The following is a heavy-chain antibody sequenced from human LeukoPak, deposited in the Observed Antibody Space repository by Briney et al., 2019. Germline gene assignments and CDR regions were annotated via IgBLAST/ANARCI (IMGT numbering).Heavy chain of an antibody. CDR3: AKVKWSSSGALDY. CDR1: GFTFATYS. V-gene: IGHV3-23*01. Sequence: PGGSLRLSCAASGFTFATYSMNWIRQAPGKGLEWVSAISGSGGSTYYADSVKGRFSISRDDSKNTLYLQMNSLRVEDTAIYYCAKVKWSSSGALDYWGQGTLVSVSS. CDR2: ISGSGGST. D-gene: IGHD6-25*01. J-gene: IGHJ4*02.